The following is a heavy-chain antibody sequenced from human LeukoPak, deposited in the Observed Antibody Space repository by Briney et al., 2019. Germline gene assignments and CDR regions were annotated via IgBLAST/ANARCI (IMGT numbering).Heavy chain of an antibody. V-gene: IGHV3-23*01. D-gene: IGHD3-10*01. CDR2: ISGSGSIT. Sequence: GGSLRLSCAASGFTFSSYAMSWARQPPGKGLEWVSAISGSGSITYYADSVKGRLTISRGNSKNTLYLQMNSLRAEDTAVYYCAKGGGSSVRGVRWSNFDYWGQGTLVTVSS. CDR3: AKGGGSSVRGVRWSNFDY. CDR1: GFTFSSYA. J-gene: IGHJ4*02.